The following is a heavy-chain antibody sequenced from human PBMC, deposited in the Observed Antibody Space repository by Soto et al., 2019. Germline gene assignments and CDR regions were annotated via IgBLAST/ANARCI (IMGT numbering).Heavy chain of an antibody. D-gene: IGHD4-17*01. Sequence: QVQLQESGPGLVKPSETLSLTCTVSGGSISSYYWSWIRQPPGKGLEWIGYIYYSGSTNYNPSLKSRVTISVDTSKNQFSLKLSSVTAADTAVYYCARSIRSGVTTVTPRAYYYYMDVWGKGTTVTVSS. CDR3: ARSIRSGVTTVTPRAYYYYMDV. CDR1: GGSISSYY. CDR2: IYYSGST. V-gene: IGHV4-59*01. J-gene: IGHJ6*03.